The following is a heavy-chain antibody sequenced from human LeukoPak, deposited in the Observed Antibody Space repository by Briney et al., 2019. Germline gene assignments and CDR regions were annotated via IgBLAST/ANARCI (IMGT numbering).Heavy chain of an antibody. CDR3: AREVESSTRYNWFDP. D-gene: IGHD5-24*01. CDR1: GFTFSDYY. V-gene: IGHV3-11*01. J-gene: IGHJ5*02. Sequence: GGSLRLSCAASGFTFSDYYMSWIRQAPGKGLEWVSYISSSGSTIYYADSVKGRFTISRDNAKNSLYLQMNSLRAEDTAVYYCAREVESSTRYNWFDPWGQGTLVTVSS. CDR2: ISSSGSTI.